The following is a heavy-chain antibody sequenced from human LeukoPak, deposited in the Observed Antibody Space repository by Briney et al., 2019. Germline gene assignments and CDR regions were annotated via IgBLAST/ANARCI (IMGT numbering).Heavy chain of an antibody. CDR2: ISYDGSNK. CDR1: GFTFSSYA. D-gene: IGHD6-13*01. Sequence: PGRSLRLSCAASGFTFSSYAMHWVRQAPGKGLEWVAVISYDGSNKYYADSVKGRFTISRDNSKNTLYLQMNSLRAEDTAVYYCATLGGYSSSWGQGTLVTVSS. V-gene: IGHV3-30-3*01. J-gene: IGHJ4*02. CDR3: ATLGGYSSS.